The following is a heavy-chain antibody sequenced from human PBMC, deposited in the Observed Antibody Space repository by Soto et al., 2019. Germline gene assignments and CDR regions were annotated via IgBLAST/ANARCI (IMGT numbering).Heavy chain of an antibody. CDR1: DGSITNYY. V-gene: IGHV4-59*01. CDR3: ARGYSKGLLPHFDY. J-gene: IGHJ4*02. Sequence: PSETLSLTCTVSDGSITNYYWSWIRQPPGKGLEWIGYIYYTGISNYNPSLKSRVTMSLDTSKKQFSLRLSSVTTADTAVYFCARGYSKGLLPHFDYWGQGILVTVS. D-gene: IGHD4-4*01. CDR2: IYYTGIS.